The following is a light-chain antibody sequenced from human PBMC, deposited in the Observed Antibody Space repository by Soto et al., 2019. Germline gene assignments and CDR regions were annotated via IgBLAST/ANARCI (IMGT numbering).Light chain of an antibody. CDR3: QQYKSFWT. V-gene: IGKV1-5*01. CDR2: DAS. J-gene: IGKJ1*01. CDR1: QTITNW. Sequence: DIQMTQSPSILSASVGDRVTITCRSSQTITNWLAWYQQKPGKAPRLLIYDASSLESWVPSRFSGSGSGIEFTLTISSLQSEDFATYYCQQYKSFWTFGQGTKVDIK.